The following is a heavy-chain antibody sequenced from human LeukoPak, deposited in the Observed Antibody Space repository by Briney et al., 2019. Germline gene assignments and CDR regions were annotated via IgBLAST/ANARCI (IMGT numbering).Heavy chain of an antibody. CDR3: TPTITDY. CDR2: IIRKTDGGTT. CDR1: GLNFNNAW. D-gene: IGHD5-12*01. Sequence: GGSLRLSCAASGLNFNNAWMSWVRQAPGKGLEWVGRIIRKTDGGTTDYAAPVKGRFSISRDDSKNTLYLLMNSLKTEDTAVYYCTPTITDYWGQGTLVTVSS. J-gene: IGHJ4*02. V-gene: IGHV3-15*01.